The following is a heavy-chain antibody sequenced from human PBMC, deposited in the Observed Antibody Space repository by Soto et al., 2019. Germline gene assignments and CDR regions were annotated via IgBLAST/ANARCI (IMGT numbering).Heavy chain of an antibody. CDR2: IRSKANSYAT. CDR1: GFTFSGSS. J-gene: IGHJ4*02. Sequence: GGSLRLSCAASGFTFSGSSLHWVRQASGKGLEWVGRIRSKANSYATEYAASVKGRFTISRDDSKNTAYLQMNSLKIEDTAVYYCTRDAEIGYSSGWSDYWGQGTLVTVSS. D-gene: IGHD6-19*01. CDR3: TRDAEIGYSSGWSDY. V-gene: IGHV3-73*01.